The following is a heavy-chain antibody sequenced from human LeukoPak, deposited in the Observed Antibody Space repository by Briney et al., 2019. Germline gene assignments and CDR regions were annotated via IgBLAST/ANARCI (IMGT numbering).Heavy chain of an antibody. CDR2: INSDGSST. J-gene: IGHJ4*02. D-gene: IGHD3-22*01. Sequence: GGPLRLSCAASGFTFSSYWMHWVRQAPGKGLVWVSRINSDGSSTSYADSVKGRFTISRDNAKNTLYLQMNSLRAEDTAVYYCARVRDSSGYMYYFDYWGQGTLVTVSS. V-gene: IGHV3-74*01. CDR3: ARVRDSSGYMYYFDY. CDR1: GFTFSSYW.